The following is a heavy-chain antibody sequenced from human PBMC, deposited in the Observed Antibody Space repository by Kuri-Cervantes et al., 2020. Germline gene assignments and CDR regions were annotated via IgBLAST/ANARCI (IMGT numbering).Heavy chain of an antibody. D-gene: IGHD3-16*01. Sequence: ETLSLTCAASGFAFSSNAMIWVRQAPGKGLEWVSGIDVGGSSTYYEDSVKGRFTISRDNSKNTLYLQMNSLRAEDTAVYYCAKVYRGGSEGMDVWGQGTTVTVSS. V-gene: IGHV3-23*01. J-gene: IGHJ6*02. CDR3: AKVYRGGSEGMDV. CDR1: GFAFSSNA. CDR2: IDVGGSST.